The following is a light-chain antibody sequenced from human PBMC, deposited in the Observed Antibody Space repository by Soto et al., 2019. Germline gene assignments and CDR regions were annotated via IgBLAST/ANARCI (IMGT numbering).Light chain of an antibody. J-gene: IGKJ4*01. CDR3: QQYNDWPLT. V-gene: IGKV3D-15*01. Sequence: EIVMTQSPSTLSVSPGERATLSCRASQSVSSNLAWYQQKPGQAPSLLIYDISARATGIPTRFSGSGSGTEFTLTISSLQSEDFAVYYCQQYNDWPLTFGGGT. CDR2: DIS. CDR1: QSVSSN.